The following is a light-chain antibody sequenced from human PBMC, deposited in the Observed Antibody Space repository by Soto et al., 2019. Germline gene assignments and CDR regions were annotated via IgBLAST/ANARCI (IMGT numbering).Light chain of an antibody. V-gene: IGKV3-20*01. CDR1: QSVANNY. J-gene: IGKJ1*01. CDR2: DAS. CDR3: QQCAYSPRT. Sequence: EIVLTQSPDTLSLSPGERATLSCRASQSVANNYLAWYQQKPGQAPRLLIYDASNRATGIPDRFSGSGSGTDFTLTISRLEPEDFAVYYCQQCAYSPRTFGQGTRV.